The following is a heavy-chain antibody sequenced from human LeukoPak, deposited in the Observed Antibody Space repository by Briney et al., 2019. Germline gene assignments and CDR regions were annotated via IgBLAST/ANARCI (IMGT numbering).Heavy chain of an antibody. CDR1: GFTFSSYA. J-gene: IGHJ6*04. CDR3: AKVDIVVVPAALLGGMDV. D-gene: IGHD2-2*01. CDR2: ISGSGGST. Sequence: GGSLRLSCAASGFTFSSYAMSWVRQAPGKGLEWVSAISGSGGSTYYADSVKGRFTISRDNSKNTLCLQMNSLRAEDTAVYYCAKVDIVVVPAALLGGMDVWGKGTTVTVSS. V-gene: IGHV3-23*01.